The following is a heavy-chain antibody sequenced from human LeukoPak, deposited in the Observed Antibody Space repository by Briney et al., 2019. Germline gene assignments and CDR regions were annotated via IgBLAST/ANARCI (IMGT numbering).Heavy chain of an antibody. D-gene: IGHD2-8*02. CDR2: IYNSGRS. V-gene: IGHV4-59*01. CDR1: GGSISSGY. J-gene: IGHJ5*02. Sequence: SETLSLTCSVSGGSISSGYWSWIRQPPGKGLEWIAYIYNSGRSNYNPSLKSRVTISLDTSKNQFSLKLSSVTAADTAVYYCAEGSGASWFDPWGQGTLVTVSS. CDR3: AEGSGASWFDP.